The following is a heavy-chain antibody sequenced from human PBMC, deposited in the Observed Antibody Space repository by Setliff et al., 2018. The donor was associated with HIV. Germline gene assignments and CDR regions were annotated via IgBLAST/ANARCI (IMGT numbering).Heavy chain of an antibody. CDR1: GYIFNTFG. V-gene: IGHV1-18*01. D-gene: IGHD1-7*01. CDR3: ARAGAARTTHFDY. Sequence: VASVKVSCKASGYIFNTFGITWVRQAPGQGLEWMGWISNSNANTNYAQEFQGRVTVTTDTSTSTAYMELRTLRSDDTAVYYCARAGAARTTHFDYWGQGTLVTVSS. CDR2: ISNSNANT. J-gene: IGHJ4*02.